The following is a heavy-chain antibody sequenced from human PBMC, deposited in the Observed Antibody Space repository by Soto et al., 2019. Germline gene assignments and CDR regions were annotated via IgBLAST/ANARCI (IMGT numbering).Heavy chain of an antibody. CDR3: ARVHYYDSSGPPYYFDY. CDR1: GYTFTSYD. Sequence: ASVKVSFKASGYTFTSYDINWVRQATGQGLEWMGWMNPNSGNTGYAQKFQGRVTMTRNTSISTAYTELSSLRSEDTAVYYCARVHYYDSSGPPYYFDYWGQGTLVTVSS. V-gene: IGHV1-8*01. CDR2: MNPNSGNT. J-gene: IGHJ4*02. D-gene: IGHD3-22*01.